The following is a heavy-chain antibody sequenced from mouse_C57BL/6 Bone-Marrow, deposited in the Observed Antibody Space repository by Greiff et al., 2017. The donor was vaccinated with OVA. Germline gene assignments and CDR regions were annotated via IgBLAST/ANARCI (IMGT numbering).Heavy chain of an antibody. CDR1: GYTFTSYW. Sequence: QVQLQQPGAELVMPGASVKLSCKASGYTFTSYWMHWVKQRPGQGLEWIGVIDPSDSYTTYNQKSKGKSTLTVDKSSSTAYMQLSSLTSEDSAVYYCARKEGQYYFDYWGQGTTLTVSS. D-gene: IGHD3-3*01. CDR2: IDPSDSYT. V-gene: IGHV1-69*01. CDR3: ARKEGQYYFDY. J-gene: IGHJ2*01.